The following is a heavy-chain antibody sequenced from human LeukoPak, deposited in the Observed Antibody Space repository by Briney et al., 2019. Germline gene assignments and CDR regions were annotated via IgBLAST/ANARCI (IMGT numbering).Heavy chain of an antibody. J-gene: IGHJ4*02. CDR3: ARDGLTVVTRQDY. Sequence: GGSLRLSCAASGFTFRDYYMSWIRQAPGKGLEWISYISTSGSHTKYADSMKGRFTISRDNAKNSLFLQMNSLRAEDTAVYYCARDGLTVVTRQDYWGQGTLVTVTS. CDR1: GFTFRDYY. V-gene: IGHV3-11*05. CDR2: ISTSGSHT. D-gene: IGHD4-23*01.